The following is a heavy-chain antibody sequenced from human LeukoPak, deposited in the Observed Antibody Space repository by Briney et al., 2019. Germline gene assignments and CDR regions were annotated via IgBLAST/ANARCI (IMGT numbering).Heavy chain of an antibody. Sequence: PSQTLSLTCAVSGGSISSGGYSWSWIRLPPGKGLEWIGYIYHSGSTYYNPSLKSRVTISVDRSKNQFSLKLSSVTAADTAVYYCARRGGAVAGHNWFDPWGQGTLVTVSS. CDR1: GGSISSGGYS. CDR3: ARRGGAVAGHNWFDP. V-gene: IGHV4-30-2*01. J-gene: IGHJ5*02. D-gene: IGHD6-19*01. CDR2: IYHSGST.